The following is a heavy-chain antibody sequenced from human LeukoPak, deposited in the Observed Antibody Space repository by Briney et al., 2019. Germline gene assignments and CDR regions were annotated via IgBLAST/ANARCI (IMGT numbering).Heavy chain of an antibody. CDR2: INPSGGST. V-gene: IGHV1-46*01. J-gene: IGHJ6*03. Sequence: ASVKVSCKASGYTFTSYYMHWVRQAPGQGLEWMGIINPSGGSTSYAQKFQGRVTMTRDMSTSTVYMELSSLRSEDTAVYYCAREGKGVRVTFGGVIVKNDYYYYYMDVWGKGTTVTISS. CDR3: AREGKGVRVTFGGVIVKNDYYYYYMDV. D-gene: IGHD3-16*02. CDR1: GYTFTSYY.